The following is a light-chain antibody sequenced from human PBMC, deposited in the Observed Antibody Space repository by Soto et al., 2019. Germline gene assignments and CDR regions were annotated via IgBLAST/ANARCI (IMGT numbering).Light chain of an antibody. CDR3: CAHAGDDIYVV. J-gene: IGLJ2*01. CDR1: SSDVGSYNL. V-gene: IGLV2-23*01. CDR2: EAS. Sequence: QSALTQPASVSGSPGQSITISCTGNSSDVGSYNLVSWYQQYPGKAPKLMIYEASKRPLGVSDRFSASKSGNTASLTISGLQPEDEANYYCCAHAGDDIYVVFGGGTKVTVL.